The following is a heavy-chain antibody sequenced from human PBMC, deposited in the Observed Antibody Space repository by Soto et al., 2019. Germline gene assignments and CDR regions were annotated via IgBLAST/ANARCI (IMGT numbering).Heavy chain of an antibody. V-gene: IGHV4-59*01. CDR3: AREWGSIAEDAFDI. D-gene: IGHD6-6*01. Sequence: SETLSLTCTVSGGSISSYYGSWIRQPPGKGLEWIGYIYYSGSTNYNPSLKSRVTISVDTSKNQFSLKLSSVTAADTAVYYCAREWGSIAEDAFDIWGQGTMVTVSS. CDR2: IYYSGST. J-gene: IGHJ3*02. CDR1: GGSISSYY.